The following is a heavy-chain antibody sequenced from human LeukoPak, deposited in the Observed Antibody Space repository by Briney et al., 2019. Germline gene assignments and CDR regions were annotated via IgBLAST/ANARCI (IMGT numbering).Heavy chain of an antibody. CDR3: ARESWELQGAEFDY. Sequence: SETLSLTCTVSGGSISSYYWSWIRQPAGKGLEWIGRIYTSGSTNYNPSLKSQVTMSVDTSKNQFSLKLSSVTAADTAVYYCARESWELQGAEFDYWGQGTLVTVSS. V-gene: IGHV4-4*07. CDR1: GGSISSYY. D-gene: IGHD1-26*01. J-gene: IGHJ4*02. CDR2: IYTSGST.